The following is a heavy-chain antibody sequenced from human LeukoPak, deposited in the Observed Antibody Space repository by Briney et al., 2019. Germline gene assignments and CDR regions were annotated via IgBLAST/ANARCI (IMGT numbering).Heavy chain of an antibody. D-gene: IGHD3-22*01. J-gene: IGHJ3*02. V-gene: IGHV1-69*13. Sequence: ASVKVSCEASGGTFSSYAISWVRQAPGQGLEWMGGIIPIFGTANYAQKFQGRVTITADESTSTAYMELSSLRSEDTAVYYCARGGTYYYDSIGAFDIWGQGTMVTVSS. CDR2: IIPIFGTA. CDR3: ARGGTYYYDSIGAFDI. CDR1: GGTFSSYA.